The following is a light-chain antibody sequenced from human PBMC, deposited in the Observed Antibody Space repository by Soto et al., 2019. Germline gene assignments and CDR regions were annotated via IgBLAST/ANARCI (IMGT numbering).Light chain of an antibody. CDR2: GAS. CDR1: RTVDGNY. CDR3: QHYYTSYTT. Sequence: EFVLTQSRGALSLSPGERATLSCRASRTVDGNYLAWYHQKPGQAPRLLIHGASTRAPGIPDRFSASGAGTDFTLTISRLEPEDFAVYYCQHYYTSYTTFGQGTKVAIK. V-gene: IGKV3-20*01. J-gene: IGKJ1*01.